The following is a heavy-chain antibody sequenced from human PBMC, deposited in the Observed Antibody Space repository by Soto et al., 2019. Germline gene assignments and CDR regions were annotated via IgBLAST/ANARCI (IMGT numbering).Heavy chain of an antibody. CDR3: ARSSTSANYFDY. V-gene: IGHV4-31*03. CDR2: IYYSGST. D-gene: IGHD2-2*01. Sequence: QVQLQESGPGLVKPSQTLSLTCTVSGGSISSGGYYWSWIRQHPGKGLEWIGYIYYSGSTYYNPSLKSRXXIXVXTSKNPFSLKLSSVTAADTAVYYCARSSTSANYFDYWGQGTLVTVSS. J-gene: IGHJ4*02. CDR1: GGSISSGGYY.